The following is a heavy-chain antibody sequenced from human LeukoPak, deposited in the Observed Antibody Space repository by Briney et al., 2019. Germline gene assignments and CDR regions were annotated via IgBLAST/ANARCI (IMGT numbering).Heavy chain of an antibody. J-gene: IGHJ5*02. CDR3: AKDSDWKGFDP. CDR1: GFTFSTYG. Sequence: GSLRLSCAASGFTFSTYGMHWVRQAPGKGLEWVAFIRYDGRNKYYADSVKGRFTISRDNSKNTLYLQMNSLRAEDTAVYYCAKDSDWKGFDPWGQGTLVTVSS. CDR2: IRYDGRNK. V-gene: IGHV3-30*02. D-gene: IGHD1-1*01.